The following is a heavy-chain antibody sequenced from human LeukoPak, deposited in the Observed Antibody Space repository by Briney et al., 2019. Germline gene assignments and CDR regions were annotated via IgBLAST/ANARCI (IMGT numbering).Heavy chain of an antibody. D-gene: IGHD3-10*01. Sequence: SQTLSLTCTVSGGSISSGDYYWNWIRQPPGKGLEWIAYIYYSGSAFYNPSLKSRVTISVDTSKNQFSLTLRSVTAADTAFYYCARDRDYFGSGTSGYFDHWGQGTLVTVSS. J-gene: IGHJ4*02. CDR2: IYYSGSA. CDR3: ARDRDYFGSGTSGYFDH. CDR1: GGSISSGDYY. V-gene: IGHV4-30-4*01.